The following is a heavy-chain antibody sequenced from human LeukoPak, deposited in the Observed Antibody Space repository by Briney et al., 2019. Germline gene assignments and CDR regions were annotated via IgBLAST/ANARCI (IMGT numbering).Heavy chain of an antibody. CDR1: GGSISSSSYY. CDR3: ARHPNYGGNSDLLY. Sequence: SETLSLTCSVSGGSISSSSYYWGWIRQPPGKGLEWIGSIYYSGSTYYNPSLKSRVTISVDTSKNQFSLKFSSVTAADTAVYYCARHPNYGGNSDLLYWGQGTLVTVSS. CDR2: IYYSGST. V-gene: IGHV4-39*01. D-gene: IGHD4-23*01. J-gene: IGHJ4*02.